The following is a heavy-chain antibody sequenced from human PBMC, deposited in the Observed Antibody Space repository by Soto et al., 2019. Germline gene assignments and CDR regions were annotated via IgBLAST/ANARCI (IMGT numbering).Heavy chain of an antibody. CDR2: IWNDGSKE. V-gene: IGHV3-33*01. Sequence: QVQLVESGGGVVQPGRSLRLSCAASGFTFSNYAMHWVRQGPGKGLEWVALIWNDGSKEYYADSLKGRFTISRDNSKNTLYLQMNSLRAEDTAVYFCARGDSSTWYANWFDPWGKGTLVTVSS. CDR3: ARGDSSTWYANWFDP. J-gene: IGHJ5*02. CDR1: GFTFSNYA. D-gene: IGHD6-13*01.